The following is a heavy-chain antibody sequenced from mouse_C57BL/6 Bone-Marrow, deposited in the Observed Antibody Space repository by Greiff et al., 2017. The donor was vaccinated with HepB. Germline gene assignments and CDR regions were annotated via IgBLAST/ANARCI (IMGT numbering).Heavy chain of an antibody. J-gene: IGHJ3*01. CDR2: IDPETGGT. Sequence: QVHVKQSGAELVRPGASVTLSCKASGYTFTDYEMHWVKQTPVHGLEWIGAIDPETGGTAYNQKFKGKATLTADKSSSTAYMELRSLTSEDSAVYFCARAGRRFAYWGQGTLVTVSA. V-gene: IGHV1-15*01. CDR3: ARAGRRFAY. CDR1: GYTFTDYE.